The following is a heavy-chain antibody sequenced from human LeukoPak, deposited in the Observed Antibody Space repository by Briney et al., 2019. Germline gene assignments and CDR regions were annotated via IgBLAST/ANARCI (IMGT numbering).Heavy chain of an antibody. D-gene: IGHD3-22*01. Sequence: PSETLSLTCTVSGGSISSYYWSGIRQPPGKGLEWIGYIYTSGSTNYNPSLKSRVTISVDTSKNQFSLKLSSVTAADTAVYYCARNYYDSSGSSAFDIWGQGTMVTVSS. J-gene: IGHJ3*02. CDR3: ARNYYDSSGSSAFDI. CDR2: IYTSGST. CDR1: GGSISSYY. V-gene: IGHV4-4*09.